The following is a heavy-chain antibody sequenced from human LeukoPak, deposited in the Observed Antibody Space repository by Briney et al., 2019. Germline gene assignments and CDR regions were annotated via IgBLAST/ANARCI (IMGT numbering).Heavy chain of an antibody. J-gene: IGHJ5*02. CDR3: ARGQPLYSSSHNWFDP. CDR1: GYTFTGYY. Sequence: ASVKVSCKASGYTFTGYYMHWVRQAPGQGLEWMGWINPNSGGTNYAQKFQGWVTMTRDTSISTAYMELSRLRSDDTAVYYCARGQPLYSSSHNWFDPWGQGTLVTVSS. CDR2: INPNSGGT. V-gene: IGHV1-2*04. D-gene: IGHD6-13*01.